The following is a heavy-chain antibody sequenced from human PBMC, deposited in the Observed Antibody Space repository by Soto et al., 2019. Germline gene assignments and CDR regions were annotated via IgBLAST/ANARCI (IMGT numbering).Heavy chain of an antibody. D-gene: IGHD6-13*01. CDR3: AKERLGYSSSWYFDY. CDR1: GFALSRYG. Sequence: GGSLRLSCAASGFALSRYGMHWVRQALGKGLEWVAFISYDGSNKKYADSVKGRFTISRDNSKNTLYLEMNSLRGEDTAVYYCAKERLGYSSSWYFDYWGQGTLVTVSS. J-gene: IGHJ4*02. V-gene: IGHV3-30*18. CDR2: ISYDGSNK.